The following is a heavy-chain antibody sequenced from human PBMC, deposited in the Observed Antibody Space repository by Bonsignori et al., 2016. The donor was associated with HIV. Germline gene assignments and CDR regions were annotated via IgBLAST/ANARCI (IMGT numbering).Heavy chain of an antibody. D-gene: IGHD3-10*01. Sequence: WIRQPPGKGLEWVANIKQDGSEKYYVDSVKGRFTISRDNAKNSLYLQMNSLRAEDTAVYYCARAGITMVRGAPGRFDPWGQGTLVTVSS. CDR3: ARAGITMVRGAPGRFDP. V-gene: IGHV3-7*01. J-gene: IGHJ5*02. CDR2: IKQDGSEK.